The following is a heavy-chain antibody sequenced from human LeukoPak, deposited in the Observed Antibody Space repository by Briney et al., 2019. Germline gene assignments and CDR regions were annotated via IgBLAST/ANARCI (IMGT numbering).Heavy chain of an antibody. CDR2: IYYSGST. V-gene: IGHV4-39*02. J-gene: IGHJ3*02. Sequence: PSETLSLTCTVSGGSISSCSYYWGWIRQPPGKGLEWIGSIYYSGSTYYNPSLKSRVTISVDTSKNQFSLKLSSVTAADTAVYYCARDPIFDIWGQGTMVTVSS. CDR1: GGSISSCSYY. CDR3: ARDPIFDI.